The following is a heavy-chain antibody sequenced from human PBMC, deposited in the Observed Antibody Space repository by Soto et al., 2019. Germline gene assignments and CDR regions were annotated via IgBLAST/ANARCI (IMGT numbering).Heavy chain of an antibody. CDR3: ARKTHYYGMDV. Sequence: PSETLSLTCTVSGGSISSYYWSWIRQPPGKGLEWIGYIYYSGSTYYNPSLKSRVTISVDTSKNQFSLKLSSVTAADTAVYYCARKTHYYGMDVWGQGTTVTVSS. CDR1: GGSISSYY. J-gene: IGHJ6*02. CDR2: IYYSGST. V-gene: IGHV4-59*06.